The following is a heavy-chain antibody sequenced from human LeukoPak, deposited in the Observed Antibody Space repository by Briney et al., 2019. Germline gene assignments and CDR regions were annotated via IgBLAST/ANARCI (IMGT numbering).Heavy chain of an antibody. D-gene: IGHD5-24*01. J-gene: IGHJ4*02. CDR1: GFNFRTYW. CDR3: ARGFSYNHFDY. V-gene: IGHV3-74*01. CDR2: IKSDGSAT. Sequence: GGSLRLSCAASGFNFRTYWMHWVRQAPGKGLVWVSHIKSDGSATTYADSVKGRFTISRDNAKNTLYLQMNSLRAEDTAVYYCARGFSYNHFDYWGQGTLVTVSS.